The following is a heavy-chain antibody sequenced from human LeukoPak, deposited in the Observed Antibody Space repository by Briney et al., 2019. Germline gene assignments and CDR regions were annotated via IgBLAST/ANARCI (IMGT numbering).Heavy chain of an antibody. CDR3: ARDRKIVVVPAASYYYYGMDV. CDR2: ISSSSSYI. D-gene: IGHD2-2*01. V-gene: IGHV3-21*01. J-gene: IGHJ6*02. Sequence: PGGSLRLYCAASGFTFSSYSMNWVRQAPGKGLEWVSSISSSSSYIYYADSVKGRFTISRDNAKNSLYLQMNSLRAEDTAVYYCARDRKIVVVPAASYYYYGMDVWGQGTTVTVSS. CDR1: GFTFSSYS.